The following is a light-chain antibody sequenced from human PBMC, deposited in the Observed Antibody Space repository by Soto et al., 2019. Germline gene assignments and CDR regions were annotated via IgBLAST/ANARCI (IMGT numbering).Light chain of an antibody. J-gene: IGKJ5*01. V-gene: IGKV1-39*01. CDR1: QSLNNY. Sequence: DIHWSHPPSPLSSSLGYIVTIPCRASQSLNNYLNWYQQKPGKAPKLLIYAASSLESGVPSRFSGSGSGTEFTLTISSLQPEDFATYYCQQYDNLPIAFGQGTRLEIK. CDR3: QQYDNLPIA. CDR2: AAS.